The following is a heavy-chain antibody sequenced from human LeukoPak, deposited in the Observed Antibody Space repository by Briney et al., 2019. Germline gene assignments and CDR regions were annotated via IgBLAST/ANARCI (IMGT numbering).Heavy chain of an antibody. D-gene: IGHD5-18*01. CDR3: AKGSWIQLWCDFDY. V-gene: IGHV3-23*01. Sequence: GGSLRLSCAASGFTFSSYAMSWVRQAPGKGLEWVSAISGSGGSTYYADSVKGRFTISRDNSRNTLYLQMNSLRAEDTAVYYCAKGSWIQLWCDFDYWGQGTLVTVSS. CDR1: GFTFSSYA. CDR2: ISGSGGST. J-gene: IGHJ4*02.